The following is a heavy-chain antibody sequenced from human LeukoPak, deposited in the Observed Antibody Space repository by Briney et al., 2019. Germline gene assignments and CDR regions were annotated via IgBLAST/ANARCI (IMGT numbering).Heavy chain of an antibody. V-gene: IGHV1-18*04. CDR1: GFRFTSFG. D-gene: IGHD4-11*01. CDR3: ARGSDYSGTGNEDWFDP. Sequence: ASVNVSCKASGFRFTSFGVSWVRQAPGQGLEWMGWISTYTGITHYAERFEDRVTMAIDTSTTTVYMELRSLIYDDTAVYYCARGSDYSGTGNEDWFDPWGQGTVVTVSS. J-gene: IGHJ5*02. CDR2: ISTYTGIT.